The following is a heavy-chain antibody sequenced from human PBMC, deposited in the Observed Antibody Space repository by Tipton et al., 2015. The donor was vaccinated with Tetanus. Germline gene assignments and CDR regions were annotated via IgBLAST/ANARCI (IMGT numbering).Heavy chain of an antibody. D-gene: IGHD4-23*01. CDR1: GGSISSSSYY. CDR2: IYYSGST. J-gene: IGHJ4*02. Sequence: TLSLTCTVSGGSISSSSYYWGWIRQPPGKGLEWIESIYYSGSTYYNPSLKSRVTISVDTSKNQFSLKLSSVTAADTAVYYCARNTVVNPNWGQGTLVTVSS. V-gene: IGHV4-39*01. CDR3: ARNTVVNPN.